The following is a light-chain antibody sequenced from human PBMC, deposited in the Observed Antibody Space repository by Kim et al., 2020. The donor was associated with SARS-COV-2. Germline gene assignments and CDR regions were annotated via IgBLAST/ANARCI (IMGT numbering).Light chain of an antibody. CDR1: QGGIASTY. J-gene: IGLJ2*01. V-gene: IGLV6-57*02. CDR3: QSYDSSSVV. Sequence: GQRVAIPCTTSQGGIASTYVQGSHQRPGSAPTTVIYEDNQRPPGVPARFSGSSDSSSNSASLTISGLKTEDEADYYCQSYDSSSVVFGGGTQLTVL. CDR2: EDN.